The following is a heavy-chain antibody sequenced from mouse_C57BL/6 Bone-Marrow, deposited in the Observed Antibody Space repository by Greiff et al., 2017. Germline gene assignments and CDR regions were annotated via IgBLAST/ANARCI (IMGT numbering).Heavy chain of an antibody. D-gene: IGHD1-1*01. V-gene: IGHV6-3*01. CDR1: GFTFSNYW. CDR2: IRLKSDNYAT. Sequence: EVQLVESGGGFVQPGGSMKLSCVASGFTFSNYWMNWVRQSPEKGLEWVAQIRLKSDNYATHYAESVKGRFTISRDYYKSSVYLQMNNLRAHDTVICYGTGPCSREDCFDYWGQGTTLTVSS. J-gene: IGHJ2*01. CDR3: TGPCSREDCFDY.